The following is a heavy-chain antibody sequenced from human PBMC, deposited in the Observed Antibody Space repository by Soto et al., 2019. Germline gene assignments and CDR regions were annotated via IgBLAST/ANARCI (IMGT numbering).Heavy chain of an antibody. Sequence: ESGGGVVQPGRSLRLSCAASGFTFSSYGMHWVRQAPGKGLEWVAVIWYDGSNKYYADSVKGRFTISRDNSKNTLYLQMNSLRAEDTAVYYCARDGETYYFDYWGQGTLVTVSS. CDR2: IWYDGSNK. J-gene: IGHJ4*02. CDR1: GFTFSSYG. V-gene: IGHV3-33*01. CDR3: ARDGETYYFDY.